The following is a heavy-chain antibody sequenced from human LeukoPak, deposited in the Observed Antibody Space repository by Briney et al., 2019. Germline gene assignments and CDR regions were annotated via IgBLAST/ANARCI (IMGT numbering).Heavy chain of an antibody. CDR3: ARERSAYCGGDCYFGY. Sequence: ASVKVSCKASGYTFTSYGISWVRQAPGQGLEWMGWVSAYNGNTNYAQKLQGRVTMTTDTSTSTAYMELRSLRSDDTAVYYCARERSAYCGGDCYFGYWGQGTLVTVSS. CDR2: VSAYNGNT. D-gene: IGHD2-21*02. J-gene: IGHJ4*02. V-gene: IGHV1-18*01. CDR1: GYTFTSYG.